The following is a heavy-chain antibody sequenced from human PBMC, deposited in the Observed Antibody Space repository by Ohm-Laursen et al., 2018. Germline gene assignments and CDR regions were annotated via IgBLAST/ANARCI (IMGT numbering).Heavy chain of an antibody. Sequence: ASVKVSCKVSGYTLTELSMHWVRQAPGKGLEWMGGFDPEDGETIYAQKFQGRVTMTEDTSTDTAYMELSSLRSEDTAVYYCAKDEGGNWNGAFDYWGQGTLVTVSS. J-gene: IGHJ4*02. CDR2: FDPEDGET. CDR1: GYTLTELS. V-gene: IGHV1-24*01. CDR3: AKDEGGNWNGAFDY. D-gene: IGHD1-1*01.